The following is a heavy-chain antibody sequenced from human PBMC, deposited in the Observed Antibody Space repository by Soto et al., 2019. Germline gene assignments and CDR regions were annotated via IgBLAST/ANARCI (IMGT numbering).Heavy chain of an antibody. V-gene: IGHV4-34*01. CDR1: GGSFSGYY. D-gene: IGHD3-10*01. J-gene: IGHJ5*02. CDR2: INHSGST. CDR3: ARGRALLLWFGEYNWFDP. Sequence: QVQLQQWGAGLLKPSETLSLTCAVYGGSFSGYYWSWIRQPPGKGLEWMGEINHSGSTNYNPSLKSRGTISVDTSKNQFSLKLSSVTAADTAVYYCARGRALLLWFGEYNWFDPWGQGTLVTVSS.